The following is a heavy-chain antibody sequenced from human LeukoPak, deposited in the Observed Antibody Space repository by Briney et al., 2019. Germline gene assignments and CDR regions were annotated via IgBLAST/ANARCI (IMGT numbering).Heavy chain of an antibody. Sequence: PPGRSLRLSCAASGFDFYTYAMHWVRQAPGKGPEWVAVISYDGRQISYADSVKGRFTISRHNSKYTLDLQMSSLRAEDTAVYYCARERIWGSYRSPRIDAFDIWGQGTLVTVSS. J-gene: IGHJ3*02. CDR3: ARERIWGSYRSPRIDAFDI. CDR2: ISYDGRQI. D-gene: IGHD3-16*02. CDR1: GFDFYTYA. V-gene: IGHV3-30*04.